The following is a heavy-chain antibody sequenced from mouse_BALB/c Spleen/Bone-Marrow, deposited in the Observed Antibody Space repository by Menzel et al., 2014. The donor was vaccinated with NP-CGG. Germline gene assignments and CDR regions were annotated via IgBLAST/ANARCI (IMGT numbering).Heavy chain of an antibody. CDR1: GFTFTDYY. J-gene: IGHJ1*01. V-gene: IGHV7-3*02. CDR3: AREIINDYHWYFDV. D-gene: IGHD2-4*01. CDR2: IRNKANGYTT. Sequence: EVQLVESGGGLVQPGGSLRLSCATSGFTFTDYYMSWVRQPPGKALEWLGLIRNKANGYTTEYSASVKGRFTISRDNSQSILYLQMNALRAEDSATYYCAREIINDYHWYFDVWGAGTTVTVSS.